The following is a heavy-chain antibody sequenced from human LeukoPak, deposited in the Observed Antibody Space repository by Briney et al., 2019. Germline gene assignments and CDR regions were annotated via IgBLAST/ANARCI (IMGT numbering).Heavy chain of an antibody. D-gene: IGHD3-3*01. Sequence: PSETLSLTCTVSGYSISSGYYWGWIRQPPGKGLEWIGSIYHSGSTYYNPSLKSRVTISVDTSTNQFSLKLSSVTAADTAVYYCARLLFGVVDYWGQGTLVTASS. J-gene: IGHJ4*02. CDR2: IYHSGST. CDR3: ARLLFGVVDY. CDR1: GYSISSGYY. V-gene: IGHV4-38-2*02.